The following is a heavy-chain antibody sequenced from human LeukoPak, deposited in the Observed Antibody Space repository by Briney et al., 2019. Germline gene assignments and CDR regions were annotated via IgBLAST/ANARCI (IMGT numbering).Heavy chain of an antibody. CDR3: ATLYSTLNWFDP. Sequence: GGSLRLSCAASGFTFSSYGMHWVRQAPGKGLEWVAVISYDGSNKYYADSVKGRFTISRDNSKNTLYLQMNSLRAEDTAVYYCATLYSTLNWFDPWGQGTLVTVSS. V-gene: IGHV3-30*03. D-gene: IGHD6-13*01. CDR2: ISYDGSNK. CDR1: GFTFSSYG. J-gene: IGHJ5*02.